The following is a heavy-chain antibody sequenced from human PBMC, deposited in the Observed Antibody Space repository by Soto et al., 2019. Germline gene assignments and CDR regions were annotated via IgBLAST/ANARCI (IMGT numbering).Heavy chain of an antibody. V-gene: IGHV1-18*04. Sequence: QVQLVQSGAEVKKPGASVKVSCKASGYTFTSYGISWVRQAPGQGLEWMGWISAYNGNTNYAQKLQGRVTMTTDTSTSTAYMELRGLRSDDTAVYYCASGGRGYSYGNYYYGMDVWGQGTTVTVSS. CDR3: ASGGRGYSYGNYYYGMDV. CDR1: GYTFTSYG. CDR2: ISAYNGNT. J-gene: IGHJ6*02. D-gene: IGHD5-18*01.